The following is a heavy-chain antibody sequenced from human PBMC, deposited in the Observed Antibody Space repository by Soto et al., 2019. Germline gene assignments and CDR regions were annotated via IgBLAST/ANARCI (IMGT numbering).Heavy chain of an antibody. J-gene: IGHJ6*02. CDR2: INHSGST. Sequence: LFVTFAVYGGSFSDYYWSWIRQPPGKGLEWIGEINHSGSTNYNPSLKSRVTISVDTSKNQFSLKLSSVTAADTAVYYCERSGSYCYYYYGMDGWGQGTTVTVSS. D-gene: IGHD1-26*01. CDR1: GGSFSDYY. CDR3: ERSGSYCYYYYGMDG. V-gene: IGHV4-34*01.